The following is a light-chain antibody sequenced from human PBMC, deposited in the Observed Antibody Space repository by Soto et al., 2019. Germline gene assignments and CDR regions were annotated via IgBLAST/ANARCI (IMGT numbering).Light chain of an antibody. CDR2: GAT. Sequence: DIQMTQSPSSLSASIGDRVTIICRASEGINNHLVWFQQKPGKAPKSLIYGATYLQSGVPSRFSGSEFGTEFSLTISSLQPEDIATYYCQQYQRYPPSLGGGTKVDIK. CDR3: QQYQRYPPS. V-gene: IGKV1-16*01. CDR1: EGINNH. J-gene: IGKJ4*01.